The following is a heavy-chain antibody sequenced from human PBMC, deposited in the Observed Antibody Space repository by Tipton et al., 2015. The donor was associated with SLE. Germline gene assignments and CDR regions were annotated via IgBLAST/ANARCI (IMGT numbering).Heavy chain of an antibody. J-gene: IGHJ6*02. Sequence: TLSLTCTVSGGSMSRSYWNWIRQLPGKRLEWIGYIYHTGGTNYNPSLNSRVTLSVDPAKNQFSLKLTSVTAADSAVYYCARGMVTWRGAVLGVDVWGQGTTVNVSS. V-gene: IGHV4-59*08. CDR1: GGSMSRSY. CDR3: ARGMVTWRGAVLGVDV. CDR2: IYHTGGT. D-gene: IGHD2-21*02.